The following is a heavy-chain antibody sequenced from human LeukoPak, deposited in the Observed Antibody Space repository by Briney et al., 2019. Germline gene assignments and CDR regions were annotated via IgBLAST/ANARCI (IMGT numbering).Heavy chain of an antibody. D-gene: IGHD1-26*01. J-gene: IGHJ6*03. V-gene: IGHV1-58*02. CDR2: IVVGSGNT. Sequence: GASVKVSCKASGFTFTSSAMQWVRQARGQRLEWIGWIVVGSGNTNYAQKFQERVTITRDMSTSTAYMELSSLRSEDTAVYYCAADLYGGSYGYYYYYMDVWGKGTTVNVSS. CDR3: AADLYGGSYGYYYYYMDV. CDR1: GFTFTSSA.